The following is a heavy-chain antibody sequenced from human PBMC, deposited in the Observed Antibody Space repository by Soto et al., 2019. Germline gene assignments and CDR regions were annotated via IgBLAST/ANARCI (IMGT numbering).Heavy chain of an antibody. V-gene: IGHV1-3*01. J-gene: IGHJ3*02. CDR2: INAGNGNT. CDR1: GYTFTSYA. D-gene: IGHD3-10*01. CDR3: ARGRGYYDAFDI. Sequence: ASVKVSCKASGYTFTSYAMHWVRQAPGQRLEWMGWINAGNGNTKYSQKFQGRVTITRDTSASTAYMELSSLRSEDTAVYYCARGRGYYDAFDIWGQGTMVTVSS.